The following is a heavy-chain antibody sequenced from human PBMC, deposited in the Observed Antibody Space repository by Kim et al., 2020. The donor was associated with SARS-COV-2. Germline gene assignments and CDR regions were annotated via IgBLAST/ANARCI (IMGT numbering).Heavy chain of an antibody. V-gene: IGHV4-38-2*02. CDR2: IYHSGST. J-gene: IGHJ4*02. CDR1: GYSISSGYY. CDR3: ARGVDTVDY. D-gene: IGHD5-18*01. Sequence: SETLSLICTVSGYSISSGYYWGWIRQPPGKGLEWIGSIYHSGSTYYNPSLKSRVTISVDTSKNQFSLKLSSVTAADTAVYYCARGVDTVDYWGQGTLVTVSA.